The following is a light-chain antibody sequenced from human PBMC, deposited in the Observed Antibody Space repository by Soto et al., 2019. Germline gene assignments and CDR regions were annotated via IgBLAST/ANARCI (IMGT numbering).Light chain of an antibody. CDR2: DTS. Sequence: QSVRTQSPSASGTPGQRVTISCSGSRSNIGDNTVSWFQQLPGSAPKLLISDTSQRPSGVPDRFSGSKSGTSASLAISGLQSEDEADYYCATWDDGLNAVVFGGGTKLTVL. J-gene: IGLJ2*01. V-gene: IGLV1-44*01. CDR1: RSNIGDNT. CDR3: ATWDDGLNAVV.